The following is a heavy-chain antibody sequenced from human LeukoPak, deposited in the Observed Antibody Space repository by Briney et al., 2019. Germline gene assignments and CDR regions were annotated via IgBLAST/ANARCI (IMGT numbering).Heavy chain of an antibody. D-gene: IGHD6-13*01. CDR1: GFTFNNYW. J-gene: IGHJ6*03. Sequence: GGSLRLSCAAPGFTFNNYWMSWVRQAPGKGLEWVAKIKQDGSEKYYVDSVKGRFTISRDNAKNSLFLQMNSLRAEDTAVYYCARASSSWYYYYYMDVWGKGTTVTVSS. CDR2: IKQDGSEK. V-gene: IGHV3-7*01. CDR3: ARASSSWYYYYYMDV.